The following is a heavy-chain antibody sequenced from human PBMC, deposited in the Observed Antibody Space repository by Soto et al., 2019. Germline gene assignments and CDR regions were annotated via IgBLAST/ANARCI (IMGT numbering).Heavy chain of an antibody. J-gene: IGHJ5*02. CDR1: GFTFSSYA. D-gene: IGHD3-9*01. Sequence: GGSLRLSCAASGFTFSSYAMSWVRQAPGKGLEWVSAISGSGGSTYYADSVKGRFTISRDNSKNTLYLQMNSLRAEDTAVYYCAKDLYYDILPGNWFDPWGQGTLVTVSS. CDR2: ISGSGGST. V-gene: IGHV3-23*01. CDR3: AKDLYYDILPGNWFDP.